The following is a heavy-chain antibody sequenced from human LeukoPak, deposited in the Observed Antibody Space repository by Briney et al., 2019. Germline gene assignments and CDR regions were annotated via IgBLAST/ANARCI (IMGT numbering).Heavy chain of an antibody. D-gene: IGHD3-3*01. Sequence: PGGSLRLSCAASGFTVSSNYMSWVRQAPGKGLEWVSLIYSGGSTYYADSVKGRFTISRDNSKNTLYLQMNSLRAEDTAVYYCARALGLEWLYAPYNWFDPWGQGTLVTVSS. CDR1: GFTVSSNY. V-gene: IGHV3-53*01. CDR2: IYSGGST. CDR3: ARALGLEWLYAPYNWFDP. J-gene: IGHJ5*02.